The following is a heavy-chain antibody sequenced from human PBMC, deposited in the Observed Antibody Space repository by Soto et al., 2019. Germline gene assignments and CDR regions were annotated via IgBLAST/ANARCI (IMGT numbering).Heavy chain of an antibody. D-gene: IGHD3-16*01. V-gene: IGHV3-9*01. CDR2: ISWNSGSI. CDR1: GFTFDDYA. Sequence: GGSLRLSCAASGFTFDDYAMHWVRQAPGKGLEWVSGISWNSGSIGYADSVKGRFTISRDNAKNSLYLQMNSLRAEDTALYYCAKAIAIRSLTQANFDYWGQGTLVTVSS. J-gene: IGHJ4*02. CDR3: AKAIAIRSLTQANFDY.